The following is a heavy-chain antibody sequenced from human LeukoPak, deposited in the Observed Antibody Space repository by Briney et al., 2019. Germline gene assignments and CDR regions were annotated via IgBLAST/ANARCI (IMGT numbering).Heavy chain of an antibody. CDR2: INSDGSST. D-gene: IGHD2-2*01. CDR1: GFTFSSYW. J-gene: IGHJ4*02. Sequence: GGSLRLSCAASGFTFSSYWMHWVRQAPGKGLVWVSRINSDGSSTSYADSVKGRFTISRDNAKNTLSLQMNSLRAEDTAVYYCARELPAAILRLDPGLDYWGQGTLVTVSS. CDR3: ARELPAAILRLDPGLDY. V-gene: IGHV3-74*01.